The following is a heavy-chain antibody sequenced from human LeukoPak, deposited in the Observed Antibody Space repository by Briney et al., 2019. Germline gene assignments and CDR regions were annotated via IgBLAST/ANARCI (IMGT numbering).Heavy chain of an antibody. V-gene: IGHV4-4*07. J-gene: IGHJ5*02. Sequence: SETLSLTCIVSGGSISSYYWSWIRQPAGKGLEWIGRIYTSGSTNYNPSLKSRVTMSVDTSKNQFSLKLSSVTAADTAVYYCAREHAGIAVAGTGGSWFDPWGQGTLVTVSS. CDR3: AREHAGIAVAGTGGSWFDP. CDR2: IYTSGST. D-gene: IGHD6-19*01. CDR1: GGSISSYY.